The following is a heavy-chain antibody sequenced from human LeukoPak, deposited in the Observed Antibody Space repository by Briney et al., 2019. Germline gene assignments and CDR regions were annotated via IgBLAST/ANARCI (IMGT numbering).Heavy chain of an antibody. J-gene: IGHJ4*02. Sequence: GGSLRLSCAASGFTFSNDWMTWVRQAPGKGLEWVANKKRDGSEKYYVDSVKGRFTISRDNAKNSVYLQMNNLRAEDTAVYYCARPFRHWGQGTLVTVSS. CDR2: KKRDGSEK. V-gene: IGHV3-7*03. CDR1: GFTFSNDW. CDR3: ARPFRH.